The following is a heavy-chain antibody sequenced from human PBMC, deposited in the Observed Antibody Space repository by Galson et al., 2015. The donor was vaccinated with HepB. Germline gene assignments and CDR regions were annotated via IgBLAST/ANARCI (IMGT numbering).Heavy chain of an antibody. Sequence: SVKVSCKASGYTFTSYGISWVRQAPGQGLEWMGWISAYNGNTNYAQKLQGRVTMTTDTSTSTAYMELRSLRSDDTAVYYCAREGDRGVAAAFDAFDIWGQGTMVTVSS. D-gene: IGHD6-13*01. J-gene: IGHJ3*02. CDR1: GYTFTSYG. CDR2: ISAYNGNT. CDR3: AREGDRGVAAAFDAFDI. V-gene: IGHV1-18*04.